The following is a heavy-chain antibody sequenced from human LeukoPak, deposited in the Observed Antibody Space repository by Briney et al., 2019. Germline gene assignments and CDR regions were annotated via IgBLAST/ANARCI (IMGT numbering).Heavy chain of an antibody. Sequence: SQTLSLTCTVSGGSISSYYWSWIRQPPGKGLEWVGYIYYSGSTNYNPSLKSRVTISVDTSKNQFSLKLSSVTAADTAVYYCARDLPTRGVYFDYWGQGTLVTVSS. D-gene: IGHD3-16*01. CDR2: IYYSGST. CDR1: GGSISSYY. CDR3: ARDLPTRGVYFDY. J-gene: IGHJ4*02. V-gene: IGHV4-59*01.